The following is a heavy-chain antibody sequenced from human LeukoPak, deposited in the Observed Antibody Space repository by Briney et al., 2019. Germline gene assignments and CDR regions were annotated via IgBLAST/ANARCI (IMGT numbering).Heavy chain of an antibody. CDR1: GFTFSSYG. Sequence: PGGSLRLSCAASGFTFSSYGMHWVRQAPGKGLEWVAFIRYDGSNKYYADSVKGRFTISRDNSKNTLYLQMNSLRAEDTAVYYCAKDRDIVVAPAAITDWGQGTLVTVSS. V-gene: IGHV3-30*02. J-gene: IGHJ4*02. D-gene: IGHD2-2*02. CDR2: IRYDGSNK. CDR3: AKDRDIVVAPAAITD.